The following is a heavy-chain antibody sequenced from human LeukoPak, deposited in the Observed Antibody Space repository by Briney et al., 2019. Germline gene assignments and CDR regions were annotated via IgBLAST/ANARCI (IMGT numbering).Heavy chain of an antibody. Sequence: SETLSLTCAVSGGSISSSNWWSWVRQPPGKGLEWIGEIYHSGSTNYNPSLKSRVTISVDKSKNQFSLKLSSVTAADTAVYYCARWAGAGYSSGWLLFLPREYYFDYWGQGTLVTVSS. J-gene: IGHJ4*02. CDR3: ARWAGAGYSSGWLLFLPREYYFDY. CDR2: IYHSGST. CDR1: GGSISSSNW. D-gene: IGHD6-19*01. V-gene: IGHV4-4*02.